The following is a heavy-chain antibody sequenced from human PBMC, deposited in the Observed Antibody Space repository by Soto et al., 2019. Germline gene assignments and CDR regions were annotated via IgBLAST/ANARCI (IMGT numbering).Heavy chain of an antibody. V-gene: IGHV3-33*01. CDR2: IWYDGINK. J-gene: IGHJ4*02. CDR3: ARDDRLVGTTYRSYCFDH. CDR1: GFTLSSYG. Sequence: QVQLVESGGGVVQPGRSLRLSCVASGFTLSSYGMHWVRQAPGKGLEWVAGIWYDGINKHYADSVKGRFTISRDNSGNTVYLQMSSLRAEDTAVYYCARDDRLVGTTYRSYCFDHWGQGTLVTVSS. D-gene: IGHD1-26*01.